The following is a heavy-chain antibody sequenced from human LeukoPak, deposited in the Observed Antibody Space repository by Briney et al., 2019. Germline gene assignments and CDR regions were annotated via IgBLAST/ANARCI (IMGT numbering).Heavy chain of an antibody. J-gene: IGHJ4*02. Sequence: GGSLRLSCAASGFTFSNNGMHWVRQAPGKGLEWVAFIQYDGSKEHYADSVKGRFTISRDNSKNTLYLEMISLRVEDTAVCYCAKDLSPYAVTFGQWGQGTLVTVSS. D-gene: IGHD4-17*01. CDR1: GFTFSNNG. CDR2: IQYDGSKE. V-gene: IGHV3-30*02. CDR3: AKDLSPYAVTFGQ.